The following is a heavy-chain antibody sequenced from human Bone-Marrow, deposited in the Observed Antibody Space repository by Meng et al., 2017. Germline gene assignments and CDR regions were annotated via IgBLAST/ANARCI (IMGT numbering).Heavy chain of an antibody. Sequence: SLKTSCAASGFTFDDYVMHWVRQAPGKRLEWVSGISWNSGSIGYADSVKGLFTISRDNAKTSLYLLMNSLRAEDTALYYCAKALGCAFDYWGQGTRV. CDR3: AKALGCAFDY. CDR1: GFTFDDYV. J-gene: IGHJ4*02. CDR2: ISWNSGSI. D-gene: IGHD6-19*01. V-gene: IGHV3-9*01.